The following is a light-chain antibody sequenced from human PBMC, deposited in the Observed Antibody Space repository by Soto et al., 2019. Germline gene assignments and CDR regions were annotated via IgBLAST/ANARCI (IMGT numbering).Light chain of an antibody. CDR2: EAS. CDR1: EDISNY. Sequence: IQMTQSPSSLSASVGDRVTITCQASEDISNYLNWYQQKPGKAPKLLIYEASNLETRVPSRFSGSGSGTDFTFTISSLQPEDMATYYCQQYDNVQLTFGGGTKVEIK. V-gene: IGKV1-33*01. CDR3: QQYDNVQLT. J-gene: IGKJ4*01.